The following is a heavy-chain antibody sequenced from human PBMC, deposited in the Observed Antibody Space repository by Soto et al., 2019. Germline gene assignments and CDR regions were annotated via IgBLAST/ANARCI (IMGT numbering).Heavy chain of an antibody. D-gene: IGHD2-2*01. V-gene: IGHV4-34*01. Sequence: PSETLSLTCAVYGGSFSGYYWSWIRQPPGKGLEWIGEINHSGSTNYNPSLKSRVTISVDTSKSQFSLKLSSVTAADTAVYYCARVPRYSFEIVQVPAVMFEDWFDPRGQGTLVTVSS. CDR3: ARVPRYSFEIVQVPAVMFEDWFDP. CDR2: INHSGST. CDR1: GGSFSGYY. J-gene: IGHJ5*02.